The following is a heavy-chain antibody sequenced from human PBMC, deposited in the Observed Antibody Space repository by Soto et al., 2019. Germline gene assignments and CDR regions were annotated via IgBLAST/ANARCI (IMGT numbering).Heavy chain of an antibody. D-gene: IGHD3-3*01. CDR3: AKSHRLSAVWSGLVYHGMDV. Sequence: PGGSLRLSCAASGFTFSSYAMSWVRQAPGKGLEWVSAISGSGGSTYYADSVKGRFTISRDNSKNTLYLQMNSLRAEDTAVYYCAKSHRLSAVWSGLVYHGMDVWGQGTTVTVSS. CDR1: GFTFSSYA. J-gene: IGHJ6*02. CDR2: ISGSGGST. V-gene: IGHV3-23*01.